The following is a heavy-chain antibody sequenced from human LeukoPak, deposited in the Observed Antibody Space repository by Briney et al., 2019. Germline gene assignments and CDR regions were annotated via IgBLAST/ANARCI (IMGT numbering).Heavy chain of an antibody. Sequence: PSETLSLTCTVSGCSISSSSYYWGGIRQPPGKGLEWIGSIYYSGSTYYNPSLKSRVTISVDTSKNQFSLKLSSVTATTPVWNYCARHLVAEAASNWFDPWGQGTLVTVSS. CDR3: ARHLVAEAASNWFDP. V-gene: IGHV4-39*01. CDR2: IYYSGST. CDR1: GCSISSSSYY. J-gene: IGHJ5*02. D-gene: IGHD6-19*01.